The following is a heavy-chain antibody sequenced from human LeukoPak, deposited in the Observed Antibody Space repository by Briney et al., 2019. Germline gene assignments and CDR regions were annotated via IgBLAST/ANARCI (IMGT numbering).Heavy chain of an antibody. J-gene: IGHJ4*02. V-gene: IGHV3-20*04. CDR1: GFTFSSYG. D-gene: IGHD6-19*01. CDR3: ARETLAVALDY. CDR2: INWNGGST. Sequence: GSLRLSCAASGFTFSSYGMSWVRQAPGKGLEWVSGINWNGGSTGYADSVKGRFTISRDNAKNSLYLQMNSLRAEDTAEYYCARETLAVALDYWGQGTLVTVSS.